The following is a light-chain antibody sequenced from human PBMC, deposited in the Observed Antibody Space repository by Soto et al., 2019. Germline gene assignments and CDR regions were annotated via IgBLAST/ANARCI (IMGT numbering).Light chain of an antibody. Sequence: DIQVTQSPSSLSASVGDRVTITCRASQSIGTYLSWYRQKPGKAPQLLIHGASTLQGGVPSRFSGDGSGTHCTRTINSLQPEDVGTYSCQQSFSTPTFGQGTKVEIK. CDR1: QSIGTY. CDR3: QQSFSTPT. V-gene: IGKV1-39*01. J-gene: IGKJ1*01. CDR2: GAS.